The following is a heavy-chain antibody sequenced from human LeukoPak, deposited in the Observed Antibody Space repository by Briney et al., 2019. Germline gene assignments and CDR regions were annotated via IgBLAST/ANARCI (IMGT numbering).Heavy chain of an antibody. CDR3: TRTSPGVPLDI. V-gene: IGHV4-34*01. CDR2: ISQSGVT. J-gene: IGHJ4*02. Sequence: PSETLSLTCALSGVSFSGYYWSWIRQPPGKGPQWIGQISQSGVTDYNPSLKSRVTISLDTSKNQFSLRLSFVTAADAAVYYCTRTSPGVPLDIWGRGTLVTVSS. D-gene: IGHD7-27*01. CDR1: GVSFSGYY.